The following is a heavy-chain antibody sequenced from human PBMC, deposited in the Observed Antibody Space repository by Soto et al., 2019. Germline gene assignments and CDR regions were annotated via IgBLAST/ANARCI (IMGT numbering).Heavy chain of an antibody. V-gene: IGHV3-53*01. Sequence: QLVESGGGLIQPGGSLRLSCAASGFTVSSYYMSWVRQAPGKGLEWVSVVYSTGSTYYADSVKGRFTISRDISKNMIYLQMDSLRAEDTAVYYCAREGMGFGYWGQGPLVTVSS. CDR2: VYSTGST. CDR3: AREGMGFGY. D-gene: IGHD1-26*01. J-gene: IGHJ4*02. CDR1: GFTVSSYY.